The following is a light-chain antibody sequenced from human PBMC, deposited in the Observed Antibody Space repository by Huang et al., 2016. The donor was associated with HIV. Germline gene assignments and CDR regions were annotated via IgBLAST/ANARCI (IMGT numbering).Light chain of an antibody. J-gene: IGKJ5*01. CDR2: GAS. CDR1: QSVSSN. V-gene: IGKV3D-15*01. Sequence: EIVMTQSPATLSVSPGGRATLSCRASQSVSSNLAWYQQKPGQAHRLLIYGASTRATDIPARFSGSGSGTEFTLTISSLQTEDFAVYYCQQYNSWPPVTFGQGTRLEI. CDR3: QQYNSWPPVT.